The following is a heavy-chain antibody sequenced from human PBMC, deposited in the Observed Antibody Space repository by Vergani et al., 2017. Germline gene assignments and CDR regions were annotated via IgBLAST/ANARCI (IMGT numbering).Heavy chain of an antibody. CDR2: IYYSGST. V-gene: IGHV4-59*01. D-gene: IGHD3-10*01. CDR1: GGSISSYY. Sequence: QVQLQESGPGLVTPSETLSLTCTVSGGSISSYYWSWIRQPPGKGLEWIGYIYYSGSTNYNPSLKSRVTISVDTSKNQFSLKLSSVTAADTAVYYCARNRYGSGSYYDYWGQGTLVTVSS. J-gene: IGHJ4*02. CDR3: ARNRYGSGSYYDY.